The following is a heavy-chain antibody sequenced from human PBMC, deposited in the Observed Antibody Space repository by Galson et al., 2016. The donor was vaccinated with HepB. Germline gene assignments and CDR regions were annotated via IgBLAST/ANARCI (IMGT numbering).Heavy chain of an antibody. CDR1: EFTFSSYA. CDR3: AKVPHHSTGWPREIDY. CDR2: LTGSGGGT. D-gene: IGHD6-25*01. V-gene: IGHV3-23*01. J-gene: IGHJ4*02. Sequence: SLRLSCAASEFTFSSYAMNWVRQAPGKGLEWVATLTGSGGGTYYADSVKGRFTISRDNSKNTLYLEMISLRAGDTAVYYCAKVPHHSTGWPREIDYWGQGTLVIVSS.